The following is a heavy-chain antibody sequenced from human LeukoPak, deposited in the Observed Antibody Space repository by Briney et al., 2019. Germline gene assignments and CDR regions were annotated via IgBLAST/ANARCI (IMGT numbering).Heavy chain of an antibody. J-gene: IGHJ5*02. CDR1: GYSISSGYF. V-gene: IGHV4-38-2*02. CDR2: IYNSGST. CDR3: ARAYSSSWYFNWFDP. D-gene: IGHD6-13*01. Sequence: PSETLSLTCTVSGYSISSGYFWGWIRQPPGKGLEWIGTIYNSGSTYYNASLESRVTISVDTSKNQLSLKLSSVTAADTAVYYCARAYSSSWYFNWFDPWGQGTLVTASS.